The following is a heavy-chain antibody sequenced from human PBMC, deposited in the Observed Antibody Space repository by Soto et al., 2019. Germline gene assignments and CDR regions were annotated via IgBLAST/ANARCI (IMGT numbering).Heavy chain of an antibody. Sequence: GGSLRLSCAASGFTLSTYWMSWVRQAPGKGLEWLANIKQDENQKNYVDSVRGRFTISGDSAKNSVFLIMDNLRVEDTAVYHCAPYNTSRHAALDIWGQGTMVTV. J-gene: IGHJ3*02. CDR3: APYNTSRHAALDI. CDR1: GFTLSTYW. CDR2: IKQDENQK. V-gene: IGHV3-7*01. D-gene: IGHD3-3*01.